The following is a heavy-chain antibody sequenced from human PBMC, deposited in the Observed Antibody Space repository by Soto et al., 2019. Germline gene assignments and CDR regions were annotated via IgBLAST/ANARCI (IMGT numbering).Heavy chain of an antibody. Sequence: QITLKESGPTLVKPTQTLTLTCTFSGFSLTTRGVGVGCIRQPPGKALEWLTLIYWADDKRYSPSLKRRLTITKDTYKNQVVLTITYMDPVDTGTYYCARSTLAGPAYYDMDVWGQGTTVTVSS. CDR2: IYWADDK. V-gene: IGHV2-5*02. CDR3: ARSTLAGPAYYDMDV. J-gene: IGHJ6*02. CDR1: GFSLTTRGVG. D-gene: IGHD2-2*01.